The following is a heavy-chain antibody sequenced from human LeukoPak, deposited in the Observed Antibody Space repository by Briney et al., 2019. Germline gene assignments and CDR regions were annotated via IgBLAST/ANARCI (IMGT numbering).Heavy chain of an antibody. CDR3: ARSPSMDDSSGYGDY. V-gene: IGHV4-61*10. CDR2: IYNTGST. J-gene: IGHJ4*02. Sequence: SETLSLTCTVSGGSISIGNYYWSWIRQPAGRGLEWIGRIYNTGSTNYNPSLKSRVTISVDTSKNQFSLKLSSVTAADTAVYYCARSPSMDDSSGYGDYWGQGTLVTVSS. D-gene: IGHD3-22*01. CDR1: GGSISIGNYY.